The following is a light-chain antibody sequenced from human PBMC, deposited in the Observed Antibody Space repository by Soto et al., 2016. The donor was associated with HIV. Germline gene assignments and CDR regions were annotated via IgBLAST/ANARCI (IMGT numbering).Light chain of an antibody. Sequence: DIQMTQSPSSLSASIGDRVTISCRASQGISNSLAWYQQKPGKAPKLLLYAASTLEPGVPARFSGSGSGTDYTLTITSPQPDDFATYYCQLYYTTPWTFGQGTKVEIK. V-gene: IGKV1-NL1*01. CDR1: QGISNS. J-gene: IGKJ1*01. CDR2: AAS. CDR3: QLYYTTPWT.